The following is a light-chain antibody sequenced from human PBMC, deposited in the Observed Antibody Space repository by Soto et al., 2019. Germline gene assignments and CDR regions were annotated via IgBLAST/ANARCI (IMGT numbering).Light chain of an antibody. Sequence: EIVMTQSPATLSVSPGERATLSCRASQSLGSNVAWYQQKPGQAPRLLIYGASSRATGIPARVSGSGSGTDFTLTISSLQSDDVGVYYCQQYNERPPWTFGQGTKVEIK. V-gene: IGKV3-15*01. J-gene: IGKJ1*01. CDR3: QQYNERPPWT. CDR2: GAS. CDR1: QSLGSN.